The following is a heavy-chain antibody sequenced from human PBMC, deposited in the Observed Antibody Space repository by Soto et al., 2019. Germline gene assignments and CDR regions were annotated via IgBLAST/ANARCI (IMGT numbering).Heavy chain of an antibody. CDR3: TRSGNWIPDYYYYYYMDV. V-gene: IGHV3-73*01. CDR2: IRSKANSYAT. Sequence: HPGGSLRLSCAASGFTFSGSAMHWVRQASGKGLEWVGRIRSKANSYATAYAASVKGRFTISRDDSKNTAYLQMNSLKTEDTAVYYCTRSGNWIPDYYYYYYMDVWGKGTTVTVSS. D-gene: IGHD1-1*01. J-gene: IGHJ6*03. CDR1: GFTFSGSA.